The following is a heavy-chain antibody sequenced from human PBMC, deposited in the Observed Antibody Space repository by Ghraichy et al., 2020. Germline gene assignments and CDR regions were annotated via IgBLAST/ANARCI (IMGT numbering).Heavy chain of an antibody. V-gene: IGHV3-30-3*01. Sequence: GGSLRLSCAASGFTFSTYSMHWVRQAPGKGLEWVAVISHDGNFKYYADSVKGRFTISRDNSKNTLFLQMNSLRAEDTALYYCARDIKSSSWSYYYYAMDVWGQGTTVTVSS. CDR2: ISHDGNFK. J-gene: IGHJ6*02. D-gene: IGHD6-13*01. CDR3: ARDIKSSSWSYYYYAMDV. CDR1: GFTFSTYS.